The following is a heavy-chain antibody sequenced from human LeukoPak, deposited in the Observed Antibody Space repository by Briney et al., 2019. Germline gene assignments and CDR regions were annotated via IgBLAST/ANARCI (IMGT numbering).Heavy chain of an antibody. D-gene: IGHD3-10*01. J-gene: IGHJ5*02. CDR3: VRVGIYYGSGSYPNWFDP. CDR1: GFTFDDYG. V-gene: IGHV3-20*04. Sequence: PGGSLRLSCAASGFTFDDYGMSWVRQAPGKGLEWVSGINWNGGSTGYADSVKGRFTISRDNAENSLYLQMNSLRAEDTAVYYCVRVGIYYGSGSYPNWFDPWGQGTLVTVSS. CDR2: INWNGGST.